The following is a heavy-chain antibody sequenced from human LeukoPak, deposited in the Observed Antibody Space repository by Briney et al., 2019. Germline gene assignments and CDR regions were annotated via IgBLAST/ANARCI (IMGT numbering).Heavy chain of an antibody. CDR1: GGSISSYY. J-gene: IGHJ5*02. CDR3: AREDDDNWFDP. Sequence: SETLSLTCTVSGGSISSYYWSWIRQPPGKGLEWIGSIYQSGSTSYNLSLKSRVTISADSSKNEFSLKLSSVTAADTAIYYCAREDDDNWFDPWGQGTLVTVSS. CDR2: IYQSGST. V-gene: IGHV4-59*12.